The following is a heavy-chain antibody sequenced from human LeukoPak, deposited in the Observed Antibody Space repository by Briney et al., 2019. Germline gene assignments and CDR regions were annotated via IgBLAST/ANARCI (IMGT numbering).Heavy chain of an antibody. J-gene: IGHJ4*02. V-gene: IGHV4-30-4*01. Sequence: SETLSLTCTVSGGSISSGDYYWSWIRQPPGKGLEWTGYIYYSGSTYYNPSLKSRVTISVDTSKNQFSLKLSSVTAADTAVYYCAREDHGGNFDYWGQGTLVTVSS. D-gene: IGHD4-23*01. CDR2: IYYSGST. CDR3: AREDHGGNFDY. CDR1: GGSISSGDYY.